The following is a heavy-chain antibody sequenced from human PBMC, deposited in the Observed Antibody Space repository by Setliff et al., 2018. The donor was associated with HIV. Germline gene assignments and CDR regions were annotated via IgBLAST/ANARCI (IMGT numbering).Heavy chain of an antibody. CDR1: GYTFVSDY. D-gene: IGHD3-3*01. V-gene: IGHV1-46*01. CDR2: INPSGGST. CDR3: ARDLGSITIFGVVIQGAFAT. J-gene: IGHJ3*02. Sequence: ASVKVSCKASGYTFVSDYIHWVRQAPGQGPEWMGIINPSGGSTNYAQKFQGRVTMTRDTSTSTVYMELSSLRFEDTAVYYCARDLGSITIFGVVIQGAFATWGQGTMVTVSS.